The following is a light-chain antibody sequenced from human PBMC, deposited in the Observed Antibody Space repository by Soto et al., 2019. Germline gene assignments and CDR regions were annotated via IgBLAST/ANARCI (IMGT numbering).Light chain of an antibody. CDR2: EVN. CDR3: SSYAGSNSVGV. V-gene: IGLV2-8*01. CDR1: SSDVGGYNY. J-gene: IGLJ2*01. Sequence: QSALTQPPSASGSPGQSVTISCTGTSSDVGGYNYVSWYQHHPGKAPKLMIYEVNQRPSGVSDRFSGSKSGNTASLTVSGLQAEDEADYYCSSYAGSNSVGVFGGGTKLTVL.